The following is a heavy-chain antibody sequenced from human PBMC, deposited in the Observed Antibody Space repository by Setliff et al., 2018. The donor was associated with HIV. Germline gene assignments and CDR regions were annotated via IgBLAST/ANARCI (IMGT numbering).Heavy chain of an antibody. CDR3: ARRIDNSGSFPDKNWFDT. CDR2: IFSSGST. CDR1: GGSISSYC. J-gene: IGHJ5*02. V-gene: IGHV4-4*09. D-gene: IGHD3-10*01. Sequence: PSETLSLTCTVSGGSISSYCWNWIRQSPGRGLEWIGFIFSSGSTKYNPSLQSRVTMSIDTSKNQFSLKLTSVTAADTAVYYCARRIDNSGSFPDKNWFDTWGQGSLVTFSS.